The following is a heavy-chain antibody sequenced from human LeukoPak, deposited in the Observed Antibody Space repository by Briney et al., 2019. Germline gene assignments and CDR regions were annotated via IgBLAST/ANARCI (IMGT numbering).Heavy chain of an antibody. CDR1: GGSISSYY. J-gene: IGHJ5*02. CDR2: IYYSGST. CDR3: ARVPPHYDILTGYYNNWFDP. V-gene: IGHV4-59*01. Sequence: PSETLSLTCTVSGGSISSYYWSWIRQPPGKGLEWIGYIYYSGSTNYNPSLKSRVTISVDTSKNQFSLKLSSVTAADTAVYYCARVPPHYDILTGYYNNWFDPWGQGTLVTVSS. D-gene: IGHD3-9*01.